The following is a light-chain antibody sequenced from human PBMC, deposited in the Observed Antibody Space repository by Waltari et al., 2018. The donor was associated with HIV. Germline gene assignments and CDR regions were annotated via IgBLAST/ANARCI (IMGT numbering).Light chain of an antibody. V-gene: IGLV1-47*01. Sequence: QSVLTQPPSASRSPGQRVLISCSGTHSTIGHNFVSWFQQVPGGAPKLVIYRNEQRPSGVPERFSAAKSGSSAALAITGLQLDDEAEYFCASWDDKLSHWVFGGGTRLAV. CDR1: HSTIGHNF. CDR3: ASWDDKLSHWV. J-gene: IGLJ3*02. CDR2: RNE.